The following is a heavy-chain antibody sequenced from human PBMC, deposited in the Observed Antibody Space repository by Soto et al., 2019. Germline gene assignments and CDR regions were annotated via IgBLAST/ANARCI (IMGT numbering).Heavy chain of an antibody. CDR2: MQPSSGRT. CDR3: ARGVTAGVDY. Sequence: QVQLVQSGAEVREPGASVKVSCKDSGYSFTSLDINWVQQTTGQGLEWMGWMQPSSGRTGYAQKFQGRVTMTRDTSINTAYMELSSLTSDDTAFYYCARGVTAGVDYWGQGTLVIVSS. D-gene: IGHD1-26*01. V-gene: IGHV1-8*01. CDR1: GYSFTSLD. J-gene: IGHJ4*02.